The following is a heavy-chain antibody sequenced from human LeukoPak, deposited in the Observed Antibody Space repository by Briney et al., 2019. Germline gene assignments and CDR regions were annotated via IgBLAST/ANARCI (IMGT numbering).Heavy chain of an antibody. J-gene: IGHJ4*02. CDR3: ARRKTYTAMAWGFDY. CDR2: IYYSGST. Sequence: SETLCLTCTVSGGSISSSSYYWGWIRQPPGKGLEWIGSIYYSGSTYYNPSLKSRVTISVDTSKNQFSLKLSSVTAADTAVYYCARRKTYTAMAWGFDYWGQGTLATVSS. CDR1: GGSISSSSYY. V-gene: IGHV4-39*01. D-gene: IGHD5-18*01.